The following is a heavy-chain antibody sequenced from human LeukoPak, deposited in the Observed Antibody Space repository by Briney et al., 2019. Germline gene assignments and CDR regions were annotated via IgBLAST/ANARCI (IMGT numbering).Heavy chain of an antibody. D-gene: IGHD3-22*01. V-gene: IGHV1-18*01. CDR2: ISAYNGNT. CDR3: ARAPPLMYYYDSSGYYSAFDI. CDR1: GYTFTSYG. J-gene: IGHJ3*02. Sequence: ASVTVSCTASGYTFTSYGISWVRQAPGQGLEWMGWISAYNGNTNYAQKLQGRVTMTTDTSTSTAYMELRSLRSDDTAVYYCARAPPLMYYYDSSGYYSAFDIWGQGTMVTVSS.